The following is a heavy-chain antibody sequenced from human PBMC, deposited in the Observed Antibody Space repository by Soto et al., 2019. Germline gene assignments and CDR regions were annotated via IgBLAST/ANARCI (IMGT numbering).Heavy chain of an antibody. CDR3: ARDQNYGAPYYYYYMDV. D-gene: IGHD4-17*01. V-gene: IGHV3-33*01. CDR1: GFTFSSYG. Sequence: QVQLVESGGGVVQPGRSLRLSCAASGFTFSSYGMHWVRQAPGKGLEWVGVIWYDGSNKYYADSVKGRFTISRDNSKNTLYLQMNSLIAEDTAVYYCARDQNYGAPYYYYYMDVWGKGTTVTVSS. CDR2: IWYDGSNK. J-gene: IGHJ6*03.